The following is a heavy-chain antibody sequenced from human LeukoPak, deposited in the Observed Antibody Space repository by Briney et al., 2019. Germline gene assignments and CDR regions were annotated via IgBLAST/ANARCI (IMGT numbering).Heavy chain of an antibody. V-gene: IGHV1-8*01. Sequence: ASVKVSCKASGYTFTSYDINWVRQATGQGLEWMEWMNPNSGNTGYAQKFQGRVTMTRNPSISTAYMGLTSLRSEDTAVYYCARARGVVVPAAKARRGNWLDPWGQGTLVTVSS. CDR3: ARARGVVVPAAKARRGNWLDP. CDR1: GYTFTSYD. CDR2: MNPNSGNT. D-gene: IGHD2-2*01. J-gene: IGHJ5*02.